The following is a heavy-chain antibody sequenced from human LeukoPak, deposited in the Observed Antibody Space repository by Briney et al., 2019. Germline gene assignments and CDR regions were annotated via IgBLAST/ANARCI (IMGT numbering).Heavy chain of an antibody. J-gene: IGHJ3*02. CDR1: GGSFSGYY. D-gene: IGHD3-10*01. CDR3: ARGRVVRGVKGAFDI. CDR2: INHSGST. Sequence: SETLSLTCAVYGGSFSGYYWSWIRQPPGKGLEWIGEINHSGSTNYNPSLKSQVTISVDTSKNQFSLKLSSVTAADTAVYYCARGRVVRGVKGAFDIWGQGTMVTVSS. V-gene: IGHV4-34*01.